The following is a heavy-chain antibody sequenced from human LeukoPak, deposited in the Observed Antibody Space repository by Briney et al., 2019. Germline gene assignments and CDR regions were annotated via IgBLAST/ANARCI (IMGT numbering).Heavy chain of an antibody. CDR1: GGSISSSSYY. CDR3: AKTTKAHSGQTRYYDYYMDV. D-gene: IGHD1-1*01. Sequence: SETLSLTCTVSGGSISSSSYYWGWIRQPPGKGLEWIGSIYYSGSTYYNPSLKSRVTISVDTSKNQFSLKLSSVTAADTAVYYCAKTTKAHSGQTRYYDYYMDVWGKGPTVTVSS. V-gene: IGHV4-39*07. J-gene: IGHJ6*03. CDR2: IYYSGST.